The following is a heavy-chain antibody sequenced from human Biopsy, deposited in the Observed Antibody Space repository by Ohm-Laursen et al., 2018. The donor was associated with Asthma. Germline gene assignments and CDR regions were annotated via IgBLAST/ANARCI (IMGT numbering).Heavy chain of an antibody. Sequence: SDTLSLTCCLSSGSGGYMRSGNYYWGWIRQPPGKGLEWIGSIYYSGTTYYNPSLESRVTVSADTSKNQFSLKLTSVTAADTAVYYCVRGSSGWHHGPFHYYYGLDVWGQGTTATVSS. D-gene: IGHD6-25*01. V-gene: IGHV4-39*01. CDR1: GGYMRSGNYY. J-gene: IGHJ6*02. CDR3: VRGSSGWHHGPFHYYYGLDV. CDR2: IYYSGTT.